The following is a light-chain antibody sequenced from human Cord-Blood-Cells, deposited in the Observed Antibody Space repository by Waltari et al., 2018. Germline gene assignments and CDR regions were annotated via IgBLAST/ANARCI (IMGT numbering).Light chain of an antibody. V-gene: IGKV3-20*01. CDR1: QSVSSRY. CDR3: QQYGSSPPYS. Sequence: ELASTQSPGTLSLSPGERATLSFRASQSVSSRYLAWYQQKPGRAPRFLTYGASRRATGSPDRVSSSASGTDVTRTISRLGPEDFAVYHFQQYGSSPPYSLGQGTKLE. CDR2: GAS. J-gene: IGKJ2*03.